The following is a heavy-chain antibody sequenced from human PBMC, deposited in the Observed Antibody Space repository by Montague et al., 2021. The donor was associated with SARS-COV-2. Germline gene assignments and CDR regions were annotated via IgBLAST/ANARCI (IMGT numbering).Heavy chain of an antibody. CDR1: GFTFSTYW. CDR2: INPDGDAT. V-gene: IGHV3-74*01. D-gene: IGHD4/OR15-4a*01. Sequence: SLRLSCAASGFTFSTYWMYWIRQVPGKGLAWVSRINPDGDATTYADSVKGRFTISRDNSKNILYLKMNSLRGEDTAVYYCARSNLHDYADYWGRGNLVTVSS. CDR3: ARSNLHDYADY. J-gene: IGHJ4*02.